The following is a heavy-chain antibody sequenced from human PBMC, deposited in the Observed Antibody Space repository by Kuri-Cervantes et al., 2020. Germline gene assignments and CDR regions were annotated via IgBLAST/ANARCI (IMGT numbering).Heavy chain of an antibody. J-gene: IGHJ4*02. CDR2: ISYDGSNK. CDR1: GFTFSSYA. V-gene: IGHV3-30-3*01. CDR3: ARGPYYYDSSGYFDY. Sequence: GGSLRLSCAASGFTFSSYAMHWVRQAPGKGLEWVAVISYDGSNKYYADSVKGRFTISRDNSKNTLYLQMNSLRAEDTAVYYCARGPYYYDSSGYFDYWGQGTLVTVSS. D-gene: IGHD3-22*01.